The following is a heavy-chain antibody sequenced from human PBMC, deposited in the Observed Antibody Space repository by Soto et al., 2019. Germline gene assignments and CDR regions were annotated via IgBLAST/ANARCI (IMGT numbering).Heavy chain of an antibody. V-gene: IGHV4-30-2*01. J-gene: IGHJ6*02. Sequence: QLQLQESGSGLVKPSQTLSLTCSVSGGSISSGGYSWSWIRQPPGKGLEWIGYIYHSGSTYYNPSLNRRVTISLDRSTNKFSLKLSSVTAADTAVYYYARAHYGDYCYGMDVWGQWTTGTVCS. CDR2: IYHSGST. D-gene: IGHD4-17*01. CDR3: ARAHYGDYCYGMDV. CDR1: GGSISSGGYS.